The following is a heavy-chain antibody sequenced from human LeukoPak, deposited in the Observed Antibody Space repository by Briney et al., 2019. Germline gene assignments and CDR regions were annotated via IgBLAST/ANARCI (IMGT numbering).Heavy chain of an antibody. CDR2: IIPIFGTA. J-gene: IGHJ4*02. D-gene: IGHD2-2*02. CDR1: GGTFSSYA. Sequence: ASVKVSCKASGGTFSSYAISWVRQAPGQGLEWMGGIIPIFGTANYAQKFQGRVTITADESTSTAYMELSSLRSGDTAVYYCARDADLGYCSSTSCYKGGSYWGQGTLVTVSS. V-gene: IGHV1-69*13. CDR3: ARDADLGYCSSTSCYKGGSY.